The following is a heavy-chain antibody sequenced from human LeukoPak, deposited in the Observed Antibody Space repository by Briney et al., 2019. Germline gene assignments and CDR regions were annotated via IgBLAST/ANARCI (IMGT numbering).Heavy chain of an antibody. CDR3: ARESYYKGTPNWFDP. V-gene: IGHV3-48*03. D-gene: IGHD3-10*01. CDR1: GFTFSSYE. J-gene: IGHJ5*02. CDR2: ISSSGSTI. Sequence: GGSLRLSCAASGFTFSSYEMNWVRQAPGKGLEWVSYISSSGSTIYYADSVKGRFTISRGNAKNSLYLQMNSLRAEDTAVYYCARESYYKGTPNWFDPWGQGTLVTVSS.